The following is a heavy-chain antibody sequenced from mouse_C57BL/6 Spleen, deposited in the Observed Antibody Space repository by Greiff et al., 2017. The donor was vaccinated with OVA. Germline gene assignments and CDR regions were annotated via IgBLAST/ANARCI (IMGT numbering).Heavy chain of an antibody. CDR3: ARGTTVVATDY. V-gene: IGHV1-52*01. CDR2: IDPSDSAT. J-gene: IGHJ2*01. D-gene: IGHD1-1*01. CDR1: GYTFTSYW. Sequence: VQLQQPGAELVRPGSSVKLSCKASGYTFTSYWMHWVKQRPIQGLEWIGNIDPSDSATHYNQKFKDKATLTVDKSSSTAYMQLSSLTSEDSAVYYCARGTTVVATDYWGQGTTLTVSS.